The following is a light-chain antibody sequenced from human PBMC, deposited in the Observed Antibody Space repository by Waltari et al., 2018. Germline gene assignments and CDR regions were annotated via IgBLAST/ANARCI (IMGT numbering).Light chain of an antibody. Sequence: QSALAQPASVSGSPGQSITFSCTGPSDNVGGDLLVHWYQQHRGKAPKLISYATNERPSGISSRFSGSKSDNTASLTISGLQADDEADYYCFSYASRGTGLFGGGTKVTVL. V-gene: IGLV2-23*01. CDR2: ATN. CDR1: SDNVGGDLL. CDR3: FSYASRGTGL. J-gene: IGLJ3*02.